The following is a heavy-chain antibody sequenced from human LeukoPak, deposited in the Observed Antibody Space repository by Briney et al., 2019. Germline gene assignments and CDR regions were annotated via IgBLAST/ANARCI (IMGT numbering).Heavy chain of an antibody. V-gene: IGHV1-69*13. CDR1: GGTFSSYA. J-gene: IGHJ6*04. CDR3: ARGVENYYYGMDV. Sequence: ASVKVSCKASGGTFSSYAISWVRQAPGQGLEWMGGIIPIFGTANYAQKFQGRVTITADESTSTAYMELSSLRSEDTAAYYCARGVENYYYGMDVWGKGTTVTVSS. CDR2: IIPIFGTA.